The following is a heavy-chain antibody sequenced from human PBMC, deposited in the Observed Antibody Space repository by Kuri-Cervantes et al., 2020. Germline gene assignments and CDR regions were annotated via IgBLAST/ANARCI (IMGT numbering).Heavy chain of an antibody. CDR2: VYFSGNT. Sequence: SETLSLTCTVSGGSINSGHYNWGWIRQPPGKGLEWIGSVYFSGNTYYNPSLRSRVTISVYTYENQFSLKLSSVTAADTAVYYCAREHYWSGPGDGMDVWGQGTTVTVSS. V-gene: IGHV4-39*01. CDR3: AREHYWSGPGDGMDV. CDR1: GGSINSGHYN. D-gene: IGHD3-3*02. J-gene: IGHJ6*02.